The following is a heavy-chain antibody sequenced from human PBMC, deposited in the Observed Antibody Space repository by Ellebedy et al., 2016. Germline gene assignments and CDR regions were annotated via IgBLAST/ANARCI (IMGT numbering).Heavy chain of an antibody. D-gene: IGHD6-19*01. CDR3: ARADSSGWYPNLGY. Sequence: SETLSLXXTVPGGSTSSHYWSWIRQPQGKGLDWIGYIYYSGSTSYNPSLKSRVTISVDTSKNHFSLKLSSVTAADTAVYYCARADSSGWYPNLGYWGQGTLVTVSS. CDR1: GGSTSSHY. CDR2: IYYSGST. J-gene: IGHJ4*02. V-gene: IGHV4-59*11.